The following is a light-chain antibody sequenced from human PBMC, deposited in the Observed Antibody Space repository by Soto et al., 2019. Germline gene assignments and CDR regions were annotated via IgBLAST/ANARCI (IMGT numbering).Light chain of an antibody. J-gene: IGLJ1*01. CDR1: SSDVGGYKF. Sequence: QSALTQPASVSGSPGQSITISCTGTSSDVGGYKFVSWYQQHPGKVPKLLIYEVSNRPSGVSNRFSGSKSGNTASLTISGLQAEDEADYYCSSNTATSTLIFGTGTKLTVL. V-gene: IGLV2-14*01. CDR2: EVS. CDR3: SSNTATSTLI.